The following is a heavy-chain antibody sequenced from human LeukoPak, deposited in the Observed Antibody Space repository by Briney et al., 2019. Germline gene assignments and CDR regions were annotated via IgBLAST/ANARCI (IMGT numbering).Heavy chain of an antibody. CDR3: AKAMHTTAYYDFWSGYYFVKTFDY. J-gene: IGHJ4*02. CDR2: ISGSGGST. CDR1: GFTFSSYA. V-gene: IGHV3-23*01. D-gene: IGHD3-3*01. Sequence: PGGSLRLSCAASGFTFSSYAMSWVRQAPGKGLEWVSAISGSGGSTYYADSVKGRFTISRDNSKNTLYLQMNSLRAEDTAVYYCAKAMHTTAYYDFWSGYYFVKTFDYWGQGTLVTVSS.